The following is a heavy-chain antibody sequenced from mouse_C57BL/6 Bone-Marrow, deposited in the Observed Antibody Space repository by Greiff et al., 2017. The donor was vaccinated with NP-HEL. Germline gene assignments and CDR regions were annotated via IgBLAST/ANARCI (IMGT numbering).Heavy chain of an antibody. V-gene: IGHV1-4*01. J-gene: IGHJ2*01. D-gene: IGHD2-3*01. CDR3: AGEWLLPLDY. CDR2: INPSSGYT. CDR1: GYTFTSYT. Sequence: VKLQESGAELARPGASVKMSCKASGYTFTSYTMHWVKQRPGQGLEWIGYINPSSGYTKSNQKFKDKATLTADKSSSTAYMQLSSLTSEYAAIDDCAGEWLLPLDYWGQGTTLTVSS.